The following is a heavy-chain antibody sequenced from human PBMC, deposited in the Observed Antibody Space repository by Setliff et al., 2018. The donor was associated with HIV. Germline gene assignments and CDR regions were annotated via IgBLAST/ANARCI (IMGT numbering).Heavy chain of an antibody. CDR3: STERDSSSWYGAFDY. CDR1: GFTFSTYW. V-gene: IGHV3-15*01. CDR2: IKSKREGGTT. J-gene: IGHJ4*02. Sequence: GGSLRLSCAASGFTFSTYWMSWVRQAPGKGLEWVGRIKSKREGGTTDYGAPVKGRFTISRDDSKNTLYLQMNSLKTEDTAVYYCSTERDSSSWYGAFDYWGQGTLVTVSS. D-gene: IGHD6-13*01.